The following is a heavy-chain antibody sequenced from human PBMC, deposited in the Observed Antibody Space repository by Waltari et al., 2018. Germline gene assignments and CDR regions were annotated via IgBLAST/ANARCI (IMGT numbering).Heavy chain of an antibody. CDR1: GGSISSHY. V-gene: IGHV4-59*11. CDR2: IYYSGST. Sequence: QVQLQESGPGLVKPSETLSLTCTVSGGSISSHYWSWIRQPPGKGLEWIGYIYYSGSTNYNPSLKSRVTISVDTSKNQFSLKLSSVTAADTAVYYCARDSGNFDYWGQGTLVTVSS. D-gene: IGHD1-26*01. J-gene: IGHJ4*02. CDR3: ARDSGNFDY.